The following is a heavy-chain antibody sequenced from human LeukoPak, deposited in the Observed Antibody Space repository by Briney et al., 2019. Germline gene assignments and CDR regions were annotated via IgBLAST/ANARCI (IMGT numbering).Heavy chain of an antibody. CDR1: GGTFSSYA. CDR2: IIPIFGTA. D-gene: IGHD3-16*02. CDR3: ARGLGELSLFSMGLPDY. V-gene: IGHV1-69*05. Sequence: SXXVSCKASGGTFSSYAIGWVRQAPGRGLEWMGRIIPIFGTANYAQKFQGRVTITTDESTSTAYMELSSLRSEDTAVHYCARGLGELSLFSMGLPDYWGQGTLVTVSS. J-gene: IGHJ4*02.